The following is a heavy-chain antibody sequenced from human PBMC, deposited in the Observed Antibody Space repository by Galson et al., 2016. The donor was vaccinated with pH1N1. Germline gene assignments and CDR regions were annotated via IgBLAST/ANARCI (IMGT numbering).Heavy chain of an antibody. CDR3: ARPFYGGQYWGASFNI. Sequence: SLRLSCAASGFAFSSYDMHWVRQAPGKGLEWVAAIWYDGSNEYYGDSVKGRLTISRDNSNRTLFLQMNSMRDEDTAVYYSARPFYGGQYWGASFNIWGQGTMVTVSS. D-gene: IGHD4-23*01. CDR1: GFAFSSYD. V-gene: IGHV3-33*01. J-gene: IGHJ3*02. CDR2: IWYDGSNE.